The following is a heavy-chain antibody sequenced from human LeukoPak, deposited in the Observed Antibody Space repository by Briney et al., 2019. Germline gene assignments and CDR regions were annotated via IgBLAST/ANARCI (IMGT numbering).Heavy chain of an antibody. CDR3: TLYDSSGYRDAFDI. Sequence: PSETLSLTCTVSGDSISSSSYYWGWIRQPPGKGLEWIGSIYYSGSTYYNPSLKSRVTISVDTSKNQFSLKLSSVTAADTAVYYGTLYDSSGYRDAFDIWGQGTMVTVSS. CDR1: GDSISSSSYY. D-gene: IGHD3-22*01. J-gene: IGHJ3*02. CDR2: IYYSGST. V-gene: IGHV4-39*01.